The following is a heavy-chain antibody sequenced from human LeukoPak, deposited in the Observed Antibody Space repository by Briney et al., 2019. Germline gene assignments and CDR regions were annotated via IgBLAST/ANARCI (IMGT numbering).Heavy chain of an antibody. D-gene: IGHD3-10*01. J-gene: IGHJ4*02. CDR1: GFTFSSYS. CDR3: ARDSLYYYGSGSYTY. CDR2: ISSSSSYI. Sequence: GGSLRLSCAASGFTFSSYSMNWVRQAPGKGLEWVSSISSSSSYIYYADSVKGRFTISRDNAKNSLYLQMNSLRAEDTAVYYCARDSLYYYGSGSYTYWGQGTLVTVPS. V-gene: IGHV3-21*01.